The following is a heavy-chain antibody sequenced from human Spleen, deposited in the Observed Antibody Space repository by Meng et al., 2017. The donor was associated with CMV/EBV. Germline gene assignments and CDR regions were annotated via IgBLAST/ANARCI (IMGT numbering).Heavy chain of an antibody. CDR1: GFTFSSYW. D-gene: IGHD1-1*01. J-gene: IGHJ4*02. CDR3: ARWKPRVDY. V-gene: IGHV3-7*01. Sequence: GESLKISCAASGFTFSSYWMSWVRQAPGKGLEWVANIKQDGSEKYYVDSVKGRFTISRDNAKNSLYLQMNSLRAEDTDVYYCARWKPRVDYWGQGTLVTVSS. CDR2: IKQDGSEK.